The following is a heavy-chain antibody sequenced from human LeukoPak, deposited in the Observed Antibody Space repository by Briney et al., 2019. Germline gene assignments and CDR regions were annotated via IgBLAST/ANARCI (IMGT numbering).Heavy chain of an antibody. CDR2: IRYDGSYK. J-gene: IGHJ5*02. D-gene: IGHD2-8*01. Sequence: GGSLRLSCAASGFTFSNYGMHWVRQAPGKGLEWVAFIRYDGSYKDYADSVKGRFTISRDNPKNTLYLQMNSLRAEDTAVYYCARDMLGWFDPWGQGTLVTVSS. CDR1: GFTFSNYG. V-gene: IGHV3-30*02. CDR3: ARDMLGWFDP.